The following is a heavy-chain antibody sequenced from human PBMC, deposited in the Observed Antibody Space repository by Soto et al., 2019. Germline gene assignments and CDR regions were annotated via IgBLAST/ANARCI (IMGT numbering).Heavy chain of an antibody. CDR3: ARQGSNGAYYYYGMDV. J-gene: IGHJ6*02. V-gene: IGHV5-51*01. CDR2: IYPDDSDT. CDR1: GYRFSSYW. D-gene: IGHD2-8*01. Sequence: GESLKISCKGSGYRFSSYWIAWVRQMPGKGLEWMGIIYPDDSDTIYSPSFQGQVTFSADKSTSTAYLQWSSLKASDTAMYYCARQGSNGAYYYYGMDVWGQGTTVTVSS.